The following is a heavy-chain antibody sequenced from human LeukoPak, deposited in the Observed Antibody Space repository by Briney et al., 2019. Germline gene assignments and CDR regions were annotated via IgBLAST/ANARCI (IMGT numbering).Heavy chain of an antibody. D-gene: IGHD4-11*01. Sequence: ASVKVSCKASGYTFTGYYMHWVRQAPGQGLEWMGWINPNSGGTNYAQKFQGRVTMTRDTSISTAYMELSRLRSDDTAVYYCAREGDYSNYSLDYWGQGTLVTASS. V-gene: IGHV1-2*02. CDR2: INPNSGGT. CDR1: GYTFTGYY. CDR3: AREGDYSNYSLDY. J-gene: IGHJ4*02.